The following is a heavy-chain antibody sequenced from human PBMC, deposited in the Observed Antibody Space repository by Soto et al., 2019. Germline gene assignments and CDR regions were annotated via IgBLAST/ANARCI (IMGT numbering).Heavy chain of an antibody. D-gene: IGHD6-13*01. V-gene: IGHV4-34*01. J-gene: IGHJ4*02. CDR1: GGSFSGSY. Sequence: SSETLSLTCAVCGGSFSGSYWSWIRQPPGKGLEWIGEINPSGSTNYKLSPKSRVTISVDTSKDQFSLRLTSVTAADTAVYFCARGTPGYSSSWYANWGQGTLVTVSS. CDR2: INPSGST. CDR3: ARGTPGYSSSWYAN.